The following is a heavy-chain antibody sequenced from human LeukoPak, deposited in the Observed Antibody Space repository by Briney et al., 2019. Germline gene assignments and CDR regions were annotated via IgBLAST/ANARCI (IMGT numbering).Heavy chain of an antibody. CDR1: GFTFSSYS. CDR2: ISSSSSYI. V-gene: IGHV3-21*01. Sequence: GGSLRLSCAASGFTFSSYSMNWVRQAPGKGLEWVSSISSSSSYIYYADSVKGRFTISRDNAKNSLYLQMNSLRAEDTAVYYCARDSRAGDYDVWDFDYWGQGTLVTVSS. CDR3: ARDSRAGDYDVWDFDY. D-gene: IGHD3-3*01. J-gene: IGHJ4*02.